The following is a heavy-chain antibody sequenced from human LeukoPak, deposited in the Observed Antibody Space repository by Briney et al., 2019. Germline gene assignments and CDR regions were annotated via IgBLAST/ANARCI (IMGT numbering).Heavy chain of an antibody. J-gene: IGHJ4*02. CDR3: ARHDAGKWLPYFGY. Sequence: KASETLSLTCTVSGGSISNYYWSWIRQAPGKGLEWVGSIYYSGSTNYNPSLKSRVTISVDTSKNQFSLKLSSVTAADTAVYYCARHDAGKWLPYFGYWGRGTLVTVSS. V-gene: IGHV4-59*08. D-gene: IGHD6-19*01. CDR2: IYYSGST. CDR1: GGSISNYY.